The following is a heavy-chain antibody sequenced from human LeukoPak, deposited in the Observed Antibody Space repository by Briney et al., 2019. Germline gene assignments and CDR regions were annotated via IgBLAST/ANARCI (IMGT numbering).Heavy chain of an antibody. V-gene: IGHV4-34*01. J-gene: IGHJ4*02. CDR1: GGSFSGYY. CDR2: INHSGST. CDR3: ARVCYGSYVDH. Sequence: SETLSLTCAVYGGSFSGYYWSWIRQPPGKGLEWIGEINHSGSTNYNPSLKSRVTISVDTSKNQFSLKLSSVTAADTAVYYCARVCYGSYVDHWGQGTLVTVSS. D-gene: IGHD3-10*02.